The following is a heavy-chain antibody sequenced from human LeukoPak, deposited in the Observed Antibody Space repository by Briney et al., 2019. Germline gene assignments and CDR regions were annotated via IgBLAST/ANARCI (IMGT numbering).Heavy chain of an antibody. CDR1: GYSITSGYY. V-gene: IGHV4-38-2*02. J-gene: IGHJ4*02. Sequence: SETLSLTCTVSGYSITSGYYWGWIRQPPGKGLEWIGNIFHSGSTYYKPSLKSRVTISVDTSKNQFSLKLSSVTAADTAVYYCARRGTSADLDYWGQGTLVTVSS. D-gene: IGHD1-26*01. CDR3: ARRGTSADLDY. CDR2: IFHSGST.